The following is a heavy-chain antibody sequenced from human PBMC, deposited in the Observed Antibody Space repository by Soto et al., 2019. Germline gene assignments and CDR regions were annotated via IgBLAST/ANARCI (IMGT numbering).Heavy chain of an antibody. V-gene: IGHV5-10-1*01. CDR2: IDPSDSSA. J-gene: IGHJ5*01. D-gene: IGHD3-16*01. CDR1: GYTFINYW. CDR3: ATRLDEGGGWFES. Sequence: GESLKISCLGSGYTFINYWITWVRHMPGKGLERMGTIDPSDSSAVYSPSFQGHITISVDKSINTAYLHWSSLRASDTAIYYGATRLDEGGGWFESWGQGTQVTVSS.